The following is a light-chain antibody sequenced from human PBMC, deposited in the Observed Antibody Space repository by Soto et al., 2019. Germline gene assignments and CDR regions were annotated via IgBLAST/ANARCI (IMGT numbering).Light chain of an antibody. V-gene: IGLV2-14*03. J-gene: IGLJ1*01. CDR2: DVS. CDR1: SSDVGGYNY. CDR3: YSYTSSNTPSHV. Sequence: QSVLTQPASVSGSPGQSITISCTGTSSDVGGYNYVSWYQHHPGKAPKLMIYDVSNRPSGVSNRFSASKSGNTASLTISEPQAEDEAYYYCYSYTSSNTPSHVFGTVTKVTVL.